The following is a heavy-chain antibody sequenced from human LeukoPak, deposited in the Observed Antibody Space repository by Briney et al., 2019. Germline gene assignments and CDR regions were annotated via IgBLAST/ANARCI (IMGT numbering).Heavy chain of an antibody. CDR3: ARGVSYCGGDCYSSYYYYGMDV. CDR2: ISSSSSYI. V-gene: IGHV3-21*01. D-gene: IGHD2-21*02. CDR1: GFTSSSYS. J-gene: IGHJ6*02. Sequence: GGSLRLSCAASGFTSSSYSMNWVRQAPGKGLEWVSSISSSSSYIYYADSGKGRFTISRDNAKNSLYLQMNSLSAEGTAVYYCARGVSYCGGDCYSSYYYYGMDVWGQGTTVTVSS.